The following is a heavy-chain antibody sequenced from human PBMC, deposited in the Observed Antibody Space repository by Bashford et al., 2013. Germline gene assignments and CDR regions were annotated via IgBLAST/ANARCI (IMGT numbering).Heavy chain of an antibody. Sequence: VRQAPGKGLEWVGRIKSKTDGGTTDYAAPVKGRFTISRDDSKNTLYLQMNSLKTEDTAVYYCTRGGDSTGYNYSNMDVWGQTGPRSPSP. J-gene: IGHJ6*03. V-gene: IGHV3-15*01. CDR2: IKSKTDGGTT. D-gene: IGHD4-17*01. CDR3: TRGGDSTGYNYSNMDV.